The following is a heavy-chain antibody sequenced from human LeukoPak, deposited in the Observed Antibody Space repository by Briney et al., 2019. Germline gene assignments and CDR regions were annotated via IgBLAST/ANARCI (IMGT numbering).Heavy chain of an antibody. J-gene: IGHJ4*02. CDR1: RFTFSTYG. V-gene: IGHV3-30*02. CDR2: IQYDGSNK. D-gene: IGHD1/OR15-1a*01. Sequence: GGSLRLSCAASRFTFSTYGMHWVRQAPGKGLEWVAFIQYDGSNKYYAGSVKGRFIISRDNSKNTLYLQMNSLRVEDTAVYYCARGTWLNKLFDYWGQGALVTVSS. CDR3: ARGTWLNKLFDY.